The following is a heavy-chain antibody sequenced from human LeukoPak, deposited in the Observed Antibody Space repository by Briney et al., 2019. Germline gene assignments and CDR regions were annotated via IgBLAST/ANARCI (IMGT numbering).Heavy chain of an antibody. CDR1: GFSFSPYW. V-gene: IGHV3-7*01. J-gene: IGHJ4*02. D-gene: IGHD4-17*01. CDR3: ARLFGGVTTFDY. CDR2: INPDGSGT. Sequence: GGSLRLSCAASGFSFSPYWMSWVRQGPGRGLDWVASINPDGSGTSYVDSVKGRYAISRDNTQNSLYLQMNSLSAEDTAVYYCARLFGGVTTFDYWGQGTLVTVSS.